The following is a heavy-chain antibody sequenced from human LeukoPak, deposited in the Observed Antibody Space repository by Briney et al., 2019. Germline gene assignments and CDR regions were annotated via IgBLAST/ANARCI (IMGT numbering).Heavy chain of an antibody. CDR2: IYPGDSDT. J-gene: IGHJ4*02. CDR1: GYSFTSYW. Sequence: GESLKISCKGSGYSFTSYWIGWVRQMPGKGLEWMGIIYPGDSDTRYSPSFQGQVTISADKSISTAYLQWSSLKASDTAMYYCARHDFWSSPTNLFDYWGQGTLVTVSS. D-gene: IGHD3-3*01. V-gene: IGHV5-51*01. CDR3: ARHDFWSSPTNLFDY.